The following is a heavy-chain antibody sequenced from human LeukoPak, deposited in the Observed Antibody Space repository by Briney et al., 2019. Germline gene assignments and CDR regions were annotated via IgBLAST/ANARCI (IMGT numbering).Heavy chain of an antibody. J-gene: IGHJ4*02. Sequence: QPGGSLRLSCVASGFTFSCYGMHWVRQAPGKGLEWVALIQYDGNNKYYADSVKDRFTISRDNSKNTLYLQMNSLRAEDTAVYYFANSWDGRGYPFDHWGQGSLVTVSS. V-gene: IGHV3-30*02. D-gene: IGHD3-22*01. CDR2: IQYDGNNK. CDR3: ANSWDGRGYPFDH. CDR1: GFTFSCYG.